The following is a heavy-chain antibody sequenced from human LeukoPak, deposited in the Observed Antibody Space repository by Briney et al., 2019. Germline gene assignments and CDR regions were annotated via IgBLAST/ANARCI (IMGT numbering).Heavy chain of an antibody. D-gene: IGHD1-1*01. J-gene: IGHJ4*02. CDR1: GFTFGDYA. Sequence: GGSLRLSCTASGFTFGDYAMSWVRQAPGKGLEWVGFIRSKAYGGTTEYAASVKGRFTVSRDDSKSIAYLQMNSLKTEDTAVYYCTRNSYFQLESINWGQGTLVTVSS. V-gene: IGHV3-49*04. CDR3: TRNSYFQLESIN. CDR2: IRSKAYGGTT.